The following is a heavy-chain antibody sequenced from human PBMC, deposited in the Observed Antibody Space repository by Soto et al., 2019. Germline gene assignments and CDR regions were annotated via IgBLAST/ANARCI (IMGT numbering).Heavy chain of an antibody. CDR3: TTLNYGVDV. J-gene: IGHJ6*02. Sequence: PGGSLRLSCAASGFSFSNAWMSWVRQLPGKGLEWVGHIKSKTDGGTADYAAPVKGRFTISRDDSKNTLYLQMNSLKTEGTAMFYCTTLNYGVDVWGQGTTVTVSS. V-gene: IGHV3-15*01. CDR1: GFSFSNAW. CDR2: IKSKTDGGTA.